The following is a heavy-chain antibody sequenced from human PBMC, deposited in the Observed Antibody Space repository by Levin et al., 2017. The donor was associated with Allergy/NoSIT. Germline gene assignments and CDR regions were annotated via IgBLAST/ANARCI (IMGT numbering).Heavy chain of an antibody. CDR1: GFTFSSYA. Sequence: GGSLRLSCAASGFTFSSYAMHWVRQAPGKGLEYVSAISGSGGNTYYANSVKGRFTISRDNSKNTLYLQTGSLRAEDMAVYYCARRFGDYSGFDYWGQGTLVTVSS. CDR2: ISGSGGNT. CDR3: ARRFGDYSGFDY. V-gene: IGHV3-64*01. J-gene: IGHJ4*02. D-gene: IGHD4-17*01.